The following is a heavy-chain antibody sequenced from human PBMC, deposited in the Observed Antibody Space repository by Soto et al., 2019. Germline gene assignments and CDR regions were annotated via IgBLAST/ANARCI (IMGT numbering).Heavy chain of an antibody. Sequence: SETLSLTCTVSGGSISSISSYWGWIRQPPGKGLEWIGNVYYSGSTYSNPSLKSRLTISADTSKNQFSLKLSSVTAADTAVYFCARQSEFYYASGRAAPLYGMDVWGQGTTVTVSS. CDR3: ARQSEFYYASGRAAPLYGMDV. CDR2: VYYSGST. CDR1: GGSISSISSY. V-gene: IGHV4-39*01. D-gene: IGHD3-10*01. J-gene: IGHJ6*02.